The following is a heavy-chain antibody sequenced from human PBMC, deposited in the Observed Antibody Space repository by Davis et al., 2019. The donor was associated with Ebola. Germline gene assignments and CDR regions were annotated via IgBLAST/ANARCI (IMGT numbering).Heavy chain of an antibody. CDR1: GFTFSDDY. J-gene: IGHJ6*03. CDR2: ISSSGDTI. CDR3: AKDGYCSSTSCYGALFLYYYYYYMDV. Sequence: GESLKISCAASGFTFSDDYMSWIRQAPGKGPEWVSFISSSGDTIYYADSVKGRFTISRDNAENSLYLQMDSLRVEDTAVYYCAKDGYCSSTSCYGALFLYYYYYYMDVWGKGTTVTVSS. D-gene: IGHD2-2*03. V-gene: IGHV3-11*04.